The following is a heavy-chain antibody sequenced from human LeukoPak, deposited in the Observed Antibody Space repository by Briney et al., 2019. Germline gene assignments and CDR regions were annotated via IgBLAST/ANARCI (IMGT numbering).Heavy chain of an antibody. CDR2: IIPIFGTA. Sequence: SVKVSCKASGGTFSSYAISWVRQAPGQGLEWMGGIIPIFGTANYAQKFQGRVTITADESTSTAYMELSSLRSGDTAVYYCARAAYVYSSSWYSDYWGQGTLVTVSS. V-gene: IGHV1-69*13. J-gene: IGHJ4*02. CDR1: GGTFSSYA. D-gene: IGHD6-13*01. CDR3: ARAAYVYSSSWYSDY.